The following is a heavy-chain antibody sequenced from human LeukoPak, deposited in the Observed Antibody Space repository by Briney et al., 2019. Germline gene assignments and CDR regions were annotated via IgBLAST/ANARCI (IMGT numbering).Heavy chain of an antibody. D-gene: IGHD3-9*01. CDR2: ISYDGSNK. J-gene: IGHJ3*02. Sequence: GGSLRLSCAASGFTFSTYTMNWVRQAPGKGLEWVAVISYDGSNKYYADSVKGRFTISRDNSKNTLYLQMNSLRAEDTAVYYCAKGRYFDPPGAFDIWGQGTMVTVSS. CDR3: AKGRYFDPPGAFDI. CDR1: GFTFSTYT. V-gene: IGHV3-30*18.